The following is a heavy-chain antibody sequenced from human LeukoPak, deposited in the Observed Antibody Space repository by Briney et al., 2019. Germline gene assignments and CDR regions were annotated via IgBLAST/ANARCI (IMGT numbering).Heavy chain of an antibody. CDR3: AKCILRFLEWVPDAFDI. CDR1: GFTISDYW. CDR2: ISGSGGST. J-gene: IGHJ3*02. V-gene: IGHV3-23*01. Sequence: GGSLRLSCAASGFTISDYWMSWVRQAPGKGLEWVSAISGSGGSTYYADSVKGRFTISRDNSKNTLYLQMNGLRAEDTAVYYCAKCILRFLEWVPDAFDIWGQGTMVTVSS. D-gene: IGHD3-3*01.